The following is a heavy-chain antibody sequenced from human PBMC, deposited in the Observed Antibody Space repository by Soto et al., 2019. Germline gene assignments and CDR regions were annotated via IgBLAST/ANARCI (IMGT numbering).Heavy chain of an antibody. J-gene: IGHJ4*02. CDR1: GFTFSSYG. CDR2: IWYDGSNK. CDR3: ARDSSPNCSGGSCYGPFDY. Sequence: GGSLRLSYAESGFTFSSYGMHWVRQAPGKGLEWVAVIWYDGSNKYYADSVKGRFTISRDNSKNTLYLQMNSLRAEDTAVYYCARDSSPNCSGGSCYGPFDYWGQGTLVTVSS. V-gene: IGHV3-33*01. D-gene: IGHD2-15*01.